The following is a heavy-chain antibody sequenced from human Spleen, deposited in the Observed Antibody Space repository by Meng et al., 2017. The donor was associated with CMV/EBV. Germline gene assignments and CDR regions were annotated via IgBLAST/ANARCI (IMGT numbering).Heavy chain of an antibody. CDR1: GFRFSSYE. D-gene: IGHD3-3*01. CDR2: ISSGSTI. J-gene: IGHJ6*02. CDR3: ARDGVRFLEWLLALDYYYYGMDV. V-gene: IGHV3-48*03. Sequence: GGSLRLSCAASGFRFSSYEMNWVRQAPGKGLEWLSYISSGSTIYYADSVKGRFTISRDNAKNSLYMQMNSLRVEDTAVYYCARDGVRFLEWLLALDYYYYGMDVWGQGTTVTVSS.